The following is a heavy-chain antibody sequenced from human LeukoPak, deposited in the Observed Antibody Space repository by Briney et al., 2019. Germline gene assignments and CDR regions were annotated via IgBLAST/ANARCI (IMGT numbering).Heavy chain of an antibody. CDR3: AKDPPLYY. CDR1: GFTFSSY. Sequence: PGGSLRPSCAASGFTFSSYMNWVRQAPGKGLEYVSAISSNGGSTYYANSVKGRFTISRDNSKNTLYLQMSSLRAEDTAVYYCAKDPPLYYWGQGTLVTVSS. J-gene: IGHJ4*02. CDR2: ISSNGGST. D-gene: IGHD3-10*01. V-gene: IGHV3-64*01.